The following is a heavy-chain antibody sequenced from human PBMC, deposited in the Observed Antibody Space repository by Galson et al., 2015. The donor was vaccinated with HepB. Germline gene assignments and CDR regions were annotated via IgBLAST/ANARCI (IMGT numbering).Heavy chain of an antibody. CDR3: AKDGTWFGTTGFDY. J-gene: IGHJ4*02. CDR1: GFSFSSYG. V-gene: IGHV3-23*01. D-gene: IGHD3-10*01. CDR2: ISASGGST. Sequence: SLRLSCAASGFSFSSYGMTWVRQAPGKGLEWVSGISASGGSTYYADSVKGRFIISRDNSKNTLYLQMNSLRAEDTAVYYCAKDGTWFGTTGFDYWGQGTLVTVSS.